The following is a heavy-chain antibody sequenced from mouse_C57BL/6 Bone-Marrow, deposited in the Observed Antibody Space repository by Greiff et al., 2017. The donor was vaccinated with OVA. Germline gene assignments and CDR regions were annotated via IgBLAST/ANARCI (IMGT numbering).Heavy chain of an antibody. V-gene: IGHV6-6*01. Sequence: EVKLEESGGGLVQPGGSMKLSCAASGFTFSDAWMDWVRQSPETGLEWVAEIRNKANNHATYYAESVKGRFTISRDDSKSSVYLQMNSLRAEDTGIYYCTTPHLYYFDYWGQGTTLTVSS. CDR2: IRNKANNHAT. J-gene: IGHJ2*01. CDR1: GFTFSDAW. CDR3: TTPHLYYFDY.